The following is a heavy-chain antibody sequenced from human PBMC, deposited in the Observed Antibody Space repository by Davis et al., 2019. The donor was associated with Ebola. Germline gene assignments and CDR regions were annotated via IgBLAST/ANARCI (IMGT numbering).Heavy chain of an antibody. Sequence: GESLKISCEASRFTFSSYGMHWVRQAPGKGLEWVAFIRYDGSNKFYGDSVKGRFTISRDNSKNTVDLQMNSLRPEDTALYYCAKPYLYGVDYWGQGTLVTVSS. J-gene: IGHJ4*02. CDR3: AKPYLYGVDY. V-gene: IGHV3-30*02. CDR2: IRYDGSNK. D-gene: IGHD3-16*01. CDR1: RFTFSSYG.